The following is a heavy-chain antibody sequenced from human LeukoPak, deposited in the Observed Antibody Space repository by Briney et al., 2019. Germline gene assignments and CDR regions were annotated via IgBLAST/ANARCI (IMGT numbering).Heavy chain of an antibody. Sequence: GGSLRLSCAASGFIFSDYYMSWIRQTPGKGLEWISYISSDGSTMYYADSVKGRFTISRDNAKKSLYLQMSSLRAEDTAVYYCARDGPQYYYAPGAFDIWGQGTMVTVSS. CDR3: ARDGPQYYYAPGAFDI. CDR1: GFIFSDYY. D-gene: IGHD3-10*01. V-gene: IGHV3-11*01. CDR2: ISSDGSTM. J-gene: IGHJ3*02.